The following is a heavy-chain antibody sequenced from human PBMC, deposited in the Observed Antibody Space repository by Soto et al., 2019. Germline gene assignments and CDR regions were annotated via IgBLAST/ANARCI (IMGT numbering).Heavy chain of an antibody. J-gene: IGHJ4*02. CDR1: GSTFSSYG. D-gene: IGHD2-15*01. CDR3: AKSIGAPFYCSGGCCYPGSFGY. V-gene: IGHV3-23*01. Sequence: LRLSCAASGSTFSSYGMSWVRQAPGKGLEWVSAISGSGGSTYYADSVKGRFTISRDNSKNTLYLQMNSLRAEDTAVYYCAKSIGAPFYCSGGCCYPGSFGYWGEGTLVPVSP. CDR2: ISGSGGST.